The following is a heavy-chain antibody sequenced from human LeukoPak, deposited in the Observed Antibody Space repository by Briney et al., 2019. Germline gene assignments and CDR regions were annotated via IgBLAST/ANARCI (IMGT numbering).Heavy chain of an antibody. CDR1: GGSFSGYY. J-gene: IGHJ4*02. V-gene: IGHV4-34*01. D-gene: IGHD3-10*01. CDR3: ARVGSKGFDY. Sequence: SETLSLTCAVYGGSFSGYYWSWIRQPPGKGLEWIGEINHSGSTNYNPSLKSRVTISVDTSKNQFSLKLSSVTAADTAVYYCARVGSKGFDYWGQGTLVTVSS. CDR2: INHSGST.